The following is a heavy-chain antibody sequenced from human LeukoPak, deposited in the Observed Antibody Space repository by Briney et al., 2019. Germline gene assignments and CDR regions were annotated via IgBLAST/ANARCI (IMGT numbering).Heavy chain of an antibody. CDR3: AKVSAWAMVGATYFDY. V-gene: IGHV3-23*01. J-gene: IGHJ4*02. CDR2: ISGNSGST. CDR1: GFTFSSYA. D-gene: IGHD1-26*01. Sequence: GGSLRLSCAASGFTFSSYAMSWVRQVPGKGLEWVSSISGNSGSTYYADSVKGRFTISRDNSKNTVYLQMNSLRAEDTAVYYCAKVSAWAMVGATYFDYWGQGTLVTVSS.